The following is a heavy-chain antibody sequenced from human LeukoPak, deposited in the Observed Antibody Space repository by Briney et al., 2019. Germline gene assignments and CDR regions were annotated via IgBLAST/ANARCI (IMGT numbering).Heavy chain of an antibody. J-gene: IGHJ4*02. V-gene: IGHV3-48*01. CDR1: GFTFTSYS. D-gene: IGHD2-2*01. CDR2: ISRSRSTI. CDR3: ARSTCSSTSCYLKY. Sequence: GGSLRLSCAPSGFTFTSYSMNCVRQAPGEGLEWVSYISRSRSTIYYADSVKGRFTISRDNAKNALYLQINSGRAEDTAVYYCARSTCSSTSCYLKYWGQGTLVSVSS.